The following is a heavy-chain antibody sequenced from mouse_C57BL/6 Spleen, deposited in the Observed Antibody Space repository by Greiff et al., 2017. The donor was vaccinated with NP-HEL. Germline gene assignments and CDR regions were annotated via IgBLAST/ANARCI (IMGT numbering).Heavy chain of an antibody. CDR3: ARDDGYYLYYFDY. CDR2: INPNNGGT. V-gene: IGHV1-26*01. J-gene: IGHJ2*01. CDR1: GYTFTDYY. D-gene: IGHD2-3*01. Sequence: EVKLVESGPELVKPGASVKISCKASGYTFTDYYMNWVKQSHGKSLEWIGDINPNNGGTSYNQKFKGKATLTVDKSSSTAYMELRSLTSEDSAVYYCARDDGYYLYYFDYWGQGTTLTVSS.